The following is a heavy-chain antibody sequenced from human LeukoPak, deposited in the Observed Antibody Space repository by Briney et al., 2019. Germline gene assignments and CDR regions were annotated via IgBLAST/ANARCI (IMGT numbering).Heavy chain of an antibody. Sequence: GASVKVSCKASGYTFTIYGISWVRQAPGQGLEWMGWISAYNGKTNYAQKLQGRVTMTTDTSKSTAYMELRSLRSGYRAVYYYVRDDLSSGFFLYYFDYWGQGTLVTVSS. CDR3: VRDDLSSGFFLYYFDY. D-gene: IGHD6-19*01. CDR2: ISAYNGKT. CDR1: GYTFTIYG. J-gene: IGHJ4*02. V-gene: IGHV1-18*01.